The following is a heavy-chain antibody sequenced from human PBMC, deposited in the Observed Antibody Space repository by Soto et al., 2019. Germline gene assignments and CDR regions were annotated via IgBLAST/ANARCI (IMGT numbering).Heavy chain of an antibody. CDR2: ISSSGSTI. CDR3: ARDRAPYCSGGSCYSGKRVWNYYYGMDV. Sequence: QVQLVESGGGLVKPRGSLRLSCAASGFTFSDYYMSWIRQAPGKGLEWVSYISSSGSTIYYADSVKGRFTISRDNAKNSLYLQMNSLRAEDTAVYYCARDRAPYCSGGSCYSGKRVWNYYYGMDVWGQGTTVTVSS. V-gene: IGHV3-11*01. D-gene: IGHD2-15*01. CDR1: GFTFSDYY. J-gene: IGHJ6*02.